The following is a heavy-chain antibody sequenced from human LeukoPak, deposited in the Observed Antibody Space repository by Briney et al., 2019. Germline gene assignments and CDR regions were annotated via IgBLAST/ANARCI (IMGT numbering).Heavy chain of an antibody. D-gene: IGHD2-8*01. Sequence: ASVKVSCKASGYTLTGYYMHWVRQAPGQGLEWMGWINPNIGGTNYAQKFQGRVTMTRDTSISTAYMELSRLRSDDTAVYYCARVYCTNGVCFRAQADYWGQGTLVTVSS. CDR3: ARVYCTNGVCFRAQADY. J-gene: IGHJ4*02. V-gene: IGHV1-2*02. CDR2: INPNIGGT. CDR1: GYTLTGYY.